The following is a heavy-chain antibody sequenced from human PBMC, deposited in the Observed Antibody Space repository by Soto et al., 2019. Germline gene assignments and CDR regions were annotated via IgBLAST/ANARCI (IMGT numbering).Heavy chain of an antibody. D-gene: IGHD5-18*01. CDR3: ARDYDVNTAVDYWYFDL. Sequence: QVQLQESGPRLVTPSETLTLTCSLSGGSITNHYWGWIRQPPGKGLEFIGRIYPSGRAHYNPSLQSRVAMSVDTSKNQFSLKVNSVTAADKAIYYCARDYDVNTAVDYWYFDLWGRGTLVTVSS. V-gene: IGHV4-4*07. CDR2: IYPSGRA. CDR1: GGSITNHY. J-gene: IGHJ2*01.